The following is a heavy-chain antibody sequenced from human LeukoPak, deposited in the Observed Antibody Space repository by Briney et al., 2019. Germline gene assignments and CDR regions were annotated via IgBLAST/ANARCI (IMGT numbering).Heavy chain of an antibody. CDR2: INHSGST. CDR1: GGSFSGYY. Sequence: SSETLSLTCAVYGGSFSGYYWSWIRQPPGKGLEWIGEINHSGSTNYNPSLKSRVAISVDTSKNQFSLKLSSVGAADTAVYYCARGGYCSRTSCYGGGFDPWGQGTLVTVSS. CDR3: ARGGYCSRTSCYGGGFDP. J-gene: IGHJ5*02. V-gene: IGHV4-34*01. D-gene: IGHD2-2*01.